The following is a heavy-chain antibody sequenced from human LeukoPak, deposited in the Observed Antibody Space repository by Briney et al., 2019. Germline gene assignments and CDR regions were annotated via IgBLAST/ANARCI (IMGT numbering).Heavy chain of an antibody. CDR3: ARAGATRYFDY. V-gene: IGHV1-69*04. J-gene: IGHJ4*02. CDR2: IIPILGIA. CDR1: RGTFSSYA. Sequence: GSSVKVSCKASRGTFSSYAISWVRQAPGQGLEWMGRIIPILGIANYAQKFQGRVTITADKSTSTAYMELSSLRSEDTAVYYCARAGATRYFDYWGQGTLVTVSS. D-gene: IGHD2-15*01.